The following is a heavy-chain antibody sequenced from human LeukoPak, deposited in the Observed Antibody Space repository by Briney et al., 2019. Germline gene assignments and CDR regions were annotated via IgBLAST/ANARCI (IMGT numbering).Heavy chain of an antibody. CDR3: ARDHANYDFWSGYYTPYNWFDP. D-gene: IGHD3-3*01. V-gene: IGHV3-7*01. CDR1: GFTFSSYW. Sequence: PGGSLRPSCAASGFTFSSYWMSWVRQAPGKGLEWVANIKQDGSEKYYVDSVKGRFTISRDNAKNSLYLQMNSLRAEDTAVYYCARDHANYDFWSGYYTPYNWFDPWGQGTLVTVSS. CDR2: IKQDGSEK. J-gene: IGHJ5*02.